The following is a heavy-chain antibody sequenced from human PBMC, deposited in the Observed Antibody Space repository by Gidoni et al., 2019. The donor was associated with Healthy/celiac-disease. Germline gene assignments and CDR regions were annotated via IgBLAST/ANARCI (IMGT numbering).Heavy chain of an antibody. J-gene: IGHJ4*02. D-gene: IGHD1-7*01. CDR3: AKASGLELLIDY. Sequence: EVQLVESGGVVVQPGGSLRLSRAASGSTFDDYTMHWFRQAPGKGLEWVSLISWDGGSTYYADSVKGRFTISRDNSKNSLYLQMNSLRTEDTALYYCAKASGLELLIDYWGQGTLVTVSS. V-gene: IGHV3-43*01. CDR1: GSTFDDYT. CDR2: ISWDGGST.